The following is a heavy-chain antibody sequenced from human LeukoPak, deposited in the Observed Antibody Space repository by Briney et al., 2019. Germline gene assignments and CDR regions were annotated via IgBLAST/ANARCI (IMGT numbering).Heavy chain of an antibody. CDR1: GFTFSSYG. CDR3: AKDSIEEQLVNWFDP. CDR2: IRYDGSNK. D-gene: IGHD6-13*01. V-gene: IGHV3-30*02. J-gene: IGHJ5*02. Sequence: GGSLRLSCVASGFTFSSYGMHWVRQAPGKGLEWVAFIRYDGSNKYYADSVKGRFTISRDNSKNTLYLQMNSLRAEDTAVYYCAKDSIEEQLVNWFDPWGQGTLVTVSS.